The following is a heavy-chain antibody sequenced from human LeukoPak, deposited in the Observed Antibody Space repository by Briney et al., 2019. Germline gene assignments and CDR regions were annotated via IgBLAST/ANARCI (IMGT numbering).Heavy chain of an antibody. J-gene: IGHJ4*02. D-gene: IGHD6-13*01. CDR2: ISGSGGST. CDR3: AKGIAAAGYYFDY. V-gene: IGHV3-23*01. CDR1: GFTLSSYA. Sequence: GGSLRLSCAASGFTLSSYAMSWVRQAPGKGLEWVSAISGSGGSTYYADSVKGRFTISRDNSKNTLYLQMNSLRAEDTAVYYCAKGIAAAGYYFDYWGQGTLVTVSS.